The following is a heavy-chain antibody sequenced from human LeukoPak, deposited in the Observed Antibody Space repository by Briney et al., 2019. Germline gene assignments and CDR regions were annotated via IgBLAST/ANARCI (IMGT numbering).Heavy chain of an antibody. D-gene: IGHD1-26*01. Sequence: SETLSLTCTVSGASISNYYWSWIRQTPEKGLEWMGHIHSSGGSSYYPSLKSRLTLSIDTSRNQLSLKLPSVTAADTAVCFCARLGSYHDFWGQGALVTVSS. CDR2: IHSSGGS. J-gene: IGHJ4*02. CDR1: GASISNYY. V-gene: IGHV4-4*09. CDR3: ARLGSYHDF.